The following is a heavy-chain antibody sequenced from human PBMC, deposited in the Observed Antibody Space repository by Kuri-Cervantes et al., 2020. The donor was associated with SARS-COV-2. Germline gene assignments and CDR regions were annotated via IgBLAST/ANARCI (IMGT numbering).Heavy chain of an antibody. Sequence: GESLKISCAASGFTFSGYSMNWIRQAPGKGLEWVASIDSSSYYIYHADSVKGRLTTSRDNAKTSVYLQMNSLKAEDTAVYYCAREEGGELGEAFDYWGQGALVTVSS. J-gene: IGHJ4*02. CDR3: AREEGGELGEAFDY. V-gene: IGHV3-21*01. CDR1: GFTFSGYS. D-gene: IGHD7-27*01. CDR2: IDSSSYYI.